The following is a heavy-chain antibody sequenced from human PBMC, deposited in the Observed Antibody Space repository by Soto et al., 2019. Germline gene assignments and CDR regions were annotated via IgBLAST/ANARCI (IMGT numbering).Heavy chain of an antibody. V-gene: IGHV1-69*13. CDR3: ARTQDIVLVPAAMGWFDP. J-gene: IGHJ5*02. Sequence: SVKVSCKASGGTFSSYAISWVRQAPGQGLEWMGGIIPIFGTANYAQKFQGRVTITADESTSTAYMELGSLRSEDTAVYYCARTQDIVLVPAAMGWFDPWGQGTLVTVSS. CDR1: GGTFSSYA. D-gene: IGHD2-2*01. CDR2: IIPIFGTA.